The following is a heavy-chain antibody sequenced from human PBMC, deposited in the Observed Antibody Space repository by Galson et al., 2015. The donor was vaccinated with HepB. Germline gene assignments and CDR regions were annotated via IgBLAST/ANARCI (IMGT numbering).Heavy chain of an antibody. Sequence: SVKVSCKASGGTFSSYAISWVRQAPGQGLEWMGGIIPIFGTANYAQKFQGRVTITADESTSTAYMELSSLRSEDTAVYYCARNLRIGGNSPFDYWGQGTLVTVSS. D-gene: IGHD4-23*01. CDR2: IIPIFGTA. CDR3: ARNLRIGGNSPFDY. J-gene: IGHJ4*02. V-gene: IGHV1-69*13. CDR1: GGTFSSYA.